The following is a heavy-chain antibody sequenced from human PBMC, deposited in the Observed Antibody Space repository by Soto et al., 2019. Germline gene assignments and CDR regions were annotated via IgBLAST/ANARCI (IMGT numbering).Heavy chain of an antibody. CDR3: ARGYSGYDLGAVGY. V-gene: IGHV1-2*04. Sequence: GASVKVSCKASGYTFTGYYMHWVRQAPGQGLEWMGWINPNSGGTNYAQKFQGWVTMTRDTSISTAYMELSRLRSDDTAVYYRARGYSGYDLGAVGYWGQGTLVTVSS. CDR2: INPNSGGT. CDR1: GYTFTGYY. D-gene: IGHD5-12*01. J-gene: IGHJ4*02.